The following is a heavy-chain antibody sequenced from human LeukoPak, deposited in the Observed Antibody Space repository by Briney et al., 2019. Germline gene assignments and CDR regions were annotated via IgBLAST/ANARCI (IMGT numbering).Heavy chain of an antibody. CDR1: GSRFTNYW. Sequence: GASLQISCQGSGSRFTNYWIGWVRQLPGKGLEWMGIIYPGDSDTRYSPSFQGQVTFSVDKSINTAYLQWSSLKASDTAMYYCARHYYDNSGPLDYWGQGILVTVSS. CDR3: ARHYYDNSGPLDY. D-gene: IGHD3-22*01. CDR2: IYPGDSDT. V-gene: IGHV5-51*01. J-gene: IGHJ4*02.